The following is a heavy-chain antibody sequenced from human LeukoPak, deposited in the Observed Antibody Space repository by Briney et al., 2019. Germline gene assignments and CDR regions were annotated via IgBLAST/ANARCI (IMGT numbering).Heavy chain of an antibody. CDR3: ARDAVDTANAV. J-gene: IGHJ6*02. CDR2: INSDGSIT. CDR1: GFTFTTYW. V-gene: IGHV3-74*01. D-gene: IGHD5-18*01. Sequence: GGSLRLSCAASGFTFTTYWMHWVRQAPGKGLVWVSHINSDGSITSYADSVKGRFTISRDNAKNTLYLKMNSLRAEDTAVYYCARDAVDTANAVWGQGTTVTVSS.